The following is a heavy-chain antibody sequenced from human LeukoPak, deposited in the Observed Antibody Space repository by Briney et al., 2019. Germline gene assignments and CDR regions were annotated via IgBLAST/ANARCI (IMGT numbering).Heavy chain of an antibody. CDR1: GFTLYSFW. V-gene: IGHV3-74*01. Sequence: GGSLRLSCSASGFTLYSFWMHWVRQVPGKGLVWVSRINTDGSSTSYADSVKGRFTISKDNSKSTLYLQMSSLRVEDTAVYYCAREDSSGALDYWGQGTLVTVSS. CDR2: INTDGSST. D-gene: IGHD6-19*01. J-gene: IGHJ4*02. CDR3: AREDSSGALDY.